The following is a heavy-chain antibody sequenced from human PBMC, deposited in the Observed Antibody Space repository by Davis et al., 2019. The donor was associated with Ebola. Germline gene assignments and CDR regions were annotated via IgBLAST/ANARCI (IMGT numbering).Heavy chain of an antibody. J-gene: IGHJ4*02. CDR3: ARGRGDCWSTTCYIDY. Sequence: GESLKISCAASGFTFSTYWMHWVRQAPGKGLAWVSRITGDGSSTDYADSVKGQFTISRDNAKNTLYLQMNSLSAEDTAVHYCARGRGDCWSTTCYIDYWGRGTLVTVSS. V-gene: IGHV3-74*01. CDR2: ITGDGSST. D-gene: IGHD2-2*02. CDR1: GFTFSTYW.